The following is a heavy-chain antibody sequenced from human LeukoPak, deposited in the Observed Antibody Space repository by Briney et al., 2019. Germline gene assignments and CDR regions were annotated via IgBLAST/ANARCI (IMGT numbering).Heavy chain of an antibody. CDR3: ARGRPGSSWWWLNWFDP. CDR1: GGSISSGGYS. J-gene: IGHJ5*02. V-gene: IGHV4-34*01. CDR2: INHSGST. D-gene: IGHD6-13*01. Sequence: PSETLSLTCAVSGGSISSGGYSWSWIRQPPGKGLEWIGEINHSGSTNYNPSLKSRVTISVDTSKNQFSLKLSSVTAADTAVYYCARGRPGSSWWWLNWFDPWGQGTLVTVSS.